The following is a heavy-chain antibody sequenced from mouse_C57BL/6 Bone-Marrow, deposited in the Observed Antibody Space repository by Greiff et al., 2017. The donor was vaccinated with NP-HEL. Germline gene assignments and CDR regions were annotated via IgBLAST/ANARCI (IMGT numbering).Heavy chain of an antibody. CDR2: IHPNSGST. V-gene: IGHV1-64*01. Sequence: QVQLQQPGAELVKPGASVKLSCKASGYTFTSYWMHWVKQRPGQGLEWIGMIHPNSGSTNYNEKFKSKATLTVDKSSSTAYMQLSSLTSEDSAVYYCARYYYVRSRGFAYWGQGTLVTVSA. CDR1: GYTFTSYW. J-gene: IGHJ3*01. D-gene: IGHD1-1*01. CDR3: ARYYYVRSRGFAY.